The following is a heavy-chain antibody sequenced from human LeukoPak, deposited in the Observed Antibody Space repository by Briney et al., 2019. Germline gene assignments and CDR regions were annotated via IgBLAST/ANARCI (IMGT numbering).Heavy chain of an antibody. CDR2: INPNSGGT. CDR3: ARAYDFWSGLNWFDP. J-gene: IGHJ5*02. CDR1: GYTFTGYY. Sequence: ASVKVSCKASGYTFTGYYMHWVRQAPGQGLEWMGWINPNSGGTNYAQKFQGRVTMTRDTSISTAYMELSRLRSDDTAVYYCARAYDFWSGLNWFDPWGQGTLVTVSS. V-gene: IGHV1-2*02. D-gene: IGHD3-3*01.